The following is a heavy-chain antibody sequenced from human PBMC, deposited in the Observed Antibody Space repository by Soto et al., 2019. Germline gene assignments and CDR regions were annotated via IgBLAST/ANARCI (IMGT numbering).Heavy chain of an antibody. CDR1: GGSFSGYY. Sequence: PSETLSLTCGVYGGSFSGYYWSWIRQPPGKGLEWIGEINPSGGTNYNPSLKSRVTISVDTSKNQFSLKLTSVTAADTAVYYCARGGFALVYYYYYGMDVWGQGTTVTVSS. V-gene: IGHV4-34*01. J-gene: IGHJ6*02. CDR3: ARGGFALVYYYYYGMDV. CDR2: INPSGGT. D-gene: IGHD6-6*01.